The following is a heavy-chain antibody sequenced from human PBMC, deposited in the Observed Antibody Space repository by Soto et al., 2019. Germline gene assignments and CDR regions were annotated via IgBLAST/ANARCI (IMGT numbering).Heavy chain of an antibody. CDR2: ISYDGSSK. V-gene: IGHV3-30-3*01. J-gene: IGHJ4*02. CDR3: AREAAVSGSAQEY. D-gene: IGHD6-19*01. CDR1: GFTFSSYT. Sequence: QVQLVESGGGVVQPGRSLRLSCAASGFTFSSYTIHWVRQAPGKGLEWVAVISYDGSSKYYADSVKGRFTISRDNSKNTRSLQMNSLRVEDTAVYYCAREAAVSGSAQEYWGQGTLVTVSS.